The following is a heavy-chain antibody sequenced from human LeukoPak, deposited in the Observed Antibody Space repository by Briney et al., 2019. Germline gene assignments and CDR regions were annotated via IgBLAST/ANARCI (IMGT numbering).Heavy chain of an antibody. V-gene: IGHV3-48*04. Sequence: PGGSLRLSCAASGFTFSTYGMHWVRQAPGKGREWVSYISSSGSTIYYADSVKGRFTISRDNAKNSLYLQMNSLRAEDTAVYYCARADSSGWGSLDYWGQGTLVTVSS. J-gene: IGHJ4*02. D-gene: IGHD6-19*01. CDR3: ARADSSGWGSLDY. CDR2: ISSSGSTI. CDR1: GFTFSTYG.